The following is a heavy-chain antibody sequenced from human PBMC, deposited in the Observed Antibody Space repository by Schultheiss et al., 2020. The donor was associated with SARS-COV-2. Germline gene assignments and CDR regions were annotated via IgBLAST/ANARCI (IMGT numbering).Heavy chain of an antibody. CDR1: GFTFSNSD. D-gene: IGHD3-22*01. V-gene: IGHV3-30*03. CDR3: ARARYYDSSGYPDY. J-gene: IGHJ4*02. CDR2: ISYDGSNK. Sequence: GGSLRLSCAASGFTFSNSDMNWVHQAPGKGLEWVAVISYDGSNKYYADSVKGRFTISRDNAKNSLYLQMNSLRAEDTAVYYCARARYYDSSGYPDYWGQGTLVTVSS.